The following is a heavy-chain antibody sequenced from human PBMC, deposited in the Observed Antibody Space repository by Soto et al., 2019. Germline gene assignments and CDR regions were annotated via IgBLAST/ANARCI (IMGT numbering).Heavy chain of an antibody. CDR2: IYYSGST. D-gene: IGHD3-16*02. CDR3: AREGHMITFGGVIVRGFWFDP. J-gene: IGHJ5*02. Sequence: QVQLQESGPGLVKPSQTLSLTCTVSGGSISSGGYYWSWIRQHPGKGLEWIGYIYYSGSTYYNPSLQSRVTISVDTSKNQFSLKLSSVTAADTAVYYCAREGHMITFGGVIVRGFWFDPWGQGTLVTVSS. V-gene: IGHV4-31*03. CDR1: GGSISSGGYY.